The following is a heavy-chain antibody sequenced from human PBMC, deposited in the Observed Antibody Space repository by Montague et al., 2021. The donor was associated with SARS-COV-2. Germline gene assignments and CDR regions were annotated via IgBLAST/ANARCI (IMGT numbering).Heavy chain of an antibody. V-gene: IGHV4-59*08. D-gene: IGHD6-19*01. Sequence: SETLSLTCTVSGGSTASHYWNWIRQSPGKRPEWIGYVYYNGDTKCKPSLQSRVTISIDTSENQFSLRLTSVTAADTAVYFCARGWAFDPRGQGRLVTVSS. J-gene: IGHJ3*01. CDR3: ARGWAFDP. CDR2: VYYNGDT. CDR1: GGSTASHY.